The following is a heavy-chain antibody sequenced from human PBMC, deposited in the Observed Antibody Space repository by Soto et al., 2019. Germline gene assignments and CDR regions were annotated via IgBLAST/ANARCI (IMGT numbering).Heavy chain of an antibody. Sequence: QITLKESGPTLVKPTQTLTLTCTFSGFSLSTSGVGVAWIRQPPGKALEWLALIYWDDDKRYRPSLETRLTIXXXTXXNQVVLTRTNVDSVDTATYYCAYLPCSGGSCYWFSYSGMDVWGQGTTVIVSS. CDR1: GFSLSTSGVG. CDR3: AYLPCSGGSCYWFSYSGMDV. D-gene: IGHD2-15*01. CDR2: IYWDDDK. J-gene: IGHJ6*02. V-gene: IGHV2-5*02.